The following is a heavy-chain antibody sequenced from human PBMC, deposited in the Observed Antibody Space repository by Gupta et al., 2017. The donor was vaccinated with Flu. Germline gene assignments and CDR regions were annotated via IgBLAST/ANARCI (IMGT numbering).Heavy chain of an antibody. D-gene: IGHD1-26*01. Sequence: MHWVRQAPGKGLEWVALMSYDEGHEYYADSVKGRFTISRDNSKNTLTLQMNRLRVEDTAVYYCARGGWENFYYYYMDVWGRGTTVTVSS. V-gene: IGHV3-30*03. J-gene: IGHJ6*03. CDR3: ARGGWENFYYYYMDV. CDR2: MSYDEGHE.